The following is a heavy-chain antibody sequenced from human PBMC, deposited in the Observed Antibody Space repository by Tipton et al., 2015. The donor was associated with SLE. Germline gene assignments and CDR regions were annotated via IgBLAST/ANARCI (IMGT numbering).Heavy chain of an antibody. J-gene: IGHJ4*02. V-gene: IGHV4-39*01. CDR3: ARRRGEGLFDY. D-gene: IGHD3-10*01. CDR2: MYYSGSM. CDR1: GGSISGTNYY. Sequence: TLSLTCRVSGGSISGTNYYWGWIRQPPGKGLEWIGSMYYSGSMYDNPSLKSRLSISIDTSKNQFSLELSSVTAADTAVYYCARRRGEGLFDYWGQGSLVTVSS.